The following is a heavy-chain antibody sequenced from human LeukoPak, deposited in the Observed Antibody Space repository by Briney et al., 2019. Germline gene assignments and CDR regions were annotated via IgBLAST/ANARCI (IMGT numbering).Heavy chain of an antibody. J-gene: IGHJ6*02. V-gene: IGHV1-3*01. CDR1: GYTFTSYA. D-gene: IGHD3-3*01. Sequence: GASVKVSCKASGYTFTSYAMHWVRQAPGQRLEWMGWINAGNGNTKYSQKFQGRVTITRDTSASTAYMELSSLRSEDTAVYYCARDIGSRFLGWFIYYYGMDVWGQGTTVTVSS. CDR2: INAGNGNT. CDR3: ARDIGSRFLGWFIYYYGMDV.